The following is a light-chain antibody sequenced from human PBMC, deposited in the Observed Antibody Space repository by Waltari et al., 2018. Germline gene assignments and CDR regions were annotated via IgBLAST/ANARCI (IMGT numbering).Light chain of an antibody. J-gene: IGKJ1*01. CDR3: QQSFTSPWT. CDR1: QSVSSSY. Sequence: DIVLTQSPGTLSLSPGERATLSCRASQSVSSSYLAWYQQRPGQAPRLLIYGASDRATGIPHRFSGSGSGAHFTLTISRLEPEDFAVYFCQQSFTSPWTFGQGT. CDR2: GAS. V-gene: IGKV3-20*01.